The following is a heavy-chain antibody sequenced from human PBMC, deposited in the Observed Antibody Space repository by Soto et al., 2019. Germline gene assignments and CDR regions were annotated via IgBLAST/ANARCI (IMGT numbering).Heavy chain of an antibody. CDR3: VRYMQFGSLDS. CDR1: GLTFRSYW. CDR2: INTDGSVA. V-gene: IGHV3-74*03. J-gene: IGHJ4*02. Sequence: EVQLVESGGGLVQPGESLRLSCAASGLTFRSYWMHWVRQAPGKGLVWVARINTDGSVAMYVDSVKGRFTISRDNAKNSLYLHMNSLRDEDTAVYYCVRYMQFGSLDSWGQGTLVTVSS. D-gene: IGHD3-10*01.